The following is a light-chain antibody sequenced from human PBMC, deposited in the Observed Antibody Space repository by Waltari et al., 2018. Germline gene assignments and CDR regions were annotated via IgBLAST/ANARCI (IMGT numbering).Light chain of an antibody. V-gene: IGKV3-11*01. CDR2: DAS. Sequence: EIVLTQSPATLSLSPGERATLSCRASQSVSNYLAWYQQKPGQAPRLLIYDASNRATGIPARFSGSWSGTDFTLTISILEPEDFAVYYCQQRSNWPPITFGQGTRLEIK. J-gene: IGKJ5*01. CDR3: QQRSNWPPIT. CDR1: QSVSNY.